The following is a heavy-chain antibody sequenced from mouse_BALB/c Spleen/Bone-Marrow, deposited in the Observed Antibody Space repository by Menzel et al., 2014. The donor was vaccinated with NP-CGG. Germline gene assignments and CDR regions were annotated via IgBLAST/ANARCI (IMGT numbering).Heavy chain of an antibody. CDR2: IDPANGNT. D-gene: IGHD1-2*01. CDR1: GFNIKDTY. CDR3: ARYYYGYYFDY. V-gene: IGHV14-3*02. Sequence: VQLQQPGAELVKPGASVKLSCTASGFNIKDTYMHWVKQRPEQGLEWIGRIDPANGNTKYDPKFQGKVTITADTSSNTAYLQLSSLTSEDTAVYYCARYYYGYYFDYWGQGTTLTVSS. J-gene: IGHJ2*01.